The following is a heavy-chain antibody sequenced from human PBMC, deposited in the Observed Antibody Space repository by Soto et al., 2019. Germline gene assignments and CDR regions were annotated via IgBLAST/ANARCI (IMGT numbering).Heavy chain of an antibody. CDR2: VSHDGTLY. J-gene: IGHJ4*02. CDR3: VKDRSDTWSFDY. D-gene: IGHD2-8*02. Sequence: QVQLVESGGGVVQPGTSLRLSCSASGFIYSSCAMHWVRQVPGKGLEWLAVVSHDGTLYPYADSVKGRFTISRDNSRKMLYLHMNSLRPDDTAVYYCVKDRSDTWSFDYWGQGTLVTVSS. CDR1: GFIYSSCA. V-gene: IGHV3-30*18.